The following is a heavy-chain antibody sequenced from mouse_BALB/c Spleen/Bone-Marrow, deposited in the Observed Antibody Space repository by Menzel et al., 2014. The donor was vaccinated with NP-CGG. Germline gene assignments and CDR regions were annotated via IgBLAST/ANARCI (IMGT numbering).Heavy chain of an antibody. Sequence: QVQLQQSGAELVRPGTSVKVSCKASGYAFTNYLIEWVKQRPGQGLEWIGVINPGSGGTYYNEKFKGKATLTADKSSSTAYMQLSSLTSDDSAVYFCARELGRWYFDVWGAGTTVTVSS. CDR3: ARELGRWYFDV. CDR2: INPGSGGT. J-gene: IGHJ1*01. D-gene: IGHD4-1*01. V-gene: IGHV1-54*01. CDR1: GYAFTNYL.